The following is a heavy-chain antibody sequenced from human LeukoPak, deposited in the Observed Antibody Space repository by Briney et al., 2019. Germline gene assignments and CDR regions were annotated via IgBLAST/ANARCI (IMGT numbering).Heavy chain of an antibody. V-gene: IGHV4-34*01. CDR2: INHSGST. Sequence: ASETLSLTCAVYGGSFSGYYWSWIRQPPGKGLEWIGEINHSGSTNYNPSPKSRVTISVDTSKNQFSLKLSSVTAADTAVYYCANYYDSSGYSGFDYWGQGTLVTVSS. D-gene: IGHD3-22*01. CDR1: GGSFSGYY. CDR3: ANYYDSSGYSGFDY. J-gene: IGHJ4*02.